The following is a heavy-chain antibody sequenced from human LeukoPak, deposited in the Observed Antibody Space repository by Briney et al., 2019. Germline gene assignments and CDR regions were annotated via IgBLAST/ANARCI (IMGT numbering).Heavy chain of an antibody. CDR3: ANGGGGYGDYNRDY. CDR2: ISGSGGST. CDR1: GFTFSSYA. D-gene: IGHD4-17*01. Sequence: PGGSLRLSCAASGFTFSSYAMSWVRQAPGKGLEWVSAISGSGGSTYYAGSVKGRFTISRDNSKNTLYLQMNSLRAEDTAVYYCANGGGGYGDYNRDYGGQGTLVTVSS. V-gene: IGHV3-23*01. J-gene: IGHJ4*02.